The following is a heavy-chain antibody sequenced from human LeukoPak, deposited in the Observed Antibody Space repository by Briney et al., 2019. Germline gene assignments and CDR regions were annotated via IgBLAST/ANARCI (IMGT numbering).Heavy chain of an antibody. CDR3: ARPRPYYYDSGDAFDI. V-gene: IGHV3-21*01. J-gene: IGHJ3*02. D-gene: IGHD3-22*01. CDR1: GFTFSSYS. CDR2: ISSSSSYI. Sequence: GGPLRLSCAASGFTFSSYSMNWVRQAPGKGLEWVSSISSSSSYIYYADSVKGRFTISRDNAKNSLYLQMNSLRAEDTAVYYCARPRPYYYDSGDAFDIWGQGTMVTVSS.